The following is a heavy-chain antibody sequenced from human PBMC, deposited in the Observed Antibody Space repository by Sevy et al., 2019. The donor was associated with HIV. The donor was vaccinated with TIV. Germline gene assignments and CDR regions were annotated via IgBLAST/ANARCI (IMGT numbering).Heavy chain of an antibody. J-gene: IGHJ4*02. CDR3: AAYSSSWSFDY. CDR1: GFTFTSSA. D-gene: IGHD6-13*01. CDR2: IVVGSGNT. Sequence: ASVKVSCKASGFTFTSSAVQWVRQARGQRLEWIGWIVVGSGNTNYAQKFQERVTITREMSTSTAYMELSSLRSEDTAVYYCAAYSSSWSFDYWGQGTLVTVSS. V-gene: IGHV1-58*01.